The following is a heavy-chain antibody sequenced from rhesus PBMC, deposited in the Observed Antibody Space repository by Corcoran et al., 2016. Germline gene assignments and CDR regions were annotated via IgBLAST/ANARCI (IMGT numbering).Heavy chain of an antibody. CDR2: IYWADDK. J-gene: IGHJ5-1*01. V-gene: IGHV2-174*01. D-gene: IGHD1-20*01. CDR3: ARDSWNINNRFDV. CDR1: GFSPPTRCMG. Sequence: QVTLHASGPALVPPTQTLTLTCTFSGFSPPTRCMGLGCNRQPPGKALEGLALIYWADDKRHSTSLKSRRTISKDTTKNQVVLTMNNMNPVDTATYYCARDSWNINNRFDVWGPGVLVTVSS.